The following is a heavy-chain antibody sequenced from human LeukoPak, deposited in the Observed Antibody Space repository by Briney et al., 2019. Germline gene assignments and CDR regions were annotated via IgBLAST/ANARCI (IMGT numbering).Heavy chain of an antibody. CDR1: GYTLTELS. V-gene: IGHV1-24*01. CDR3: ATSSTTGTWNWFVP. J-gene: IGHJ5*02. CDR2: FDPEDGET. Sequence: ASVKVSCKVSGYTLTELSMHWVRQAPGKGLEWMGGFDPEDGETIYAQKFQGRVTMTEDTSTDTAYMELSSLRSEDTAVYYCATSSTTGTWNWFVPWGQGTLVTVSS. D-gene: IGHD1-1*01.